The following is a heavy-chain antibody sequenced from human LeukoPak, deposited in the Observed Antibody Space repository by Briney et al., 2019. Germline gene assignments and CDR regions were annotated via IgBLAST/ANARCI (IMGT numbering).Heavy chain of an antibody. CDR3: AKPYSSGWFFDI. CDR2: ISGSGGST. J-gene: IGHJ3*02. CDR1: GFTFSSYA. D-gene: IGHD6-19*01. V-gene: IGHV3-23*01. Sequence: GGSLRLSCAASGFTFSSYAMSWVRQAPGKGLEWVSAISGSGGSTYYADSVKGRFTISGDNSKNTLYLQMNSLRAEDTAVYYCAKPYSSGWFFDIWGQGTMVTVSS.